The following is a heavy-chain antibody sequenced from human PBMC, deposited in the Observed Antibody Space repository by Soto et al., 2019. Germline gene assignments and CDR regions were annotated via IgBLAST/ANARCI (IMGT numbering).Heavy chain of an antibody. J-gene: IGHJ6*02. D-gene: IGHD3-10*01. V-gene: IGHV3-23*01. CDR2: VTGGGHTT. Sequence: GSLRLSCAASGFTFSRYAMSWVRQAPGKGLEWVSTVTGGGHTTYNADSVNGRFTISRDNSKNTLYLQMNNLRAEDTAIYYCASSSGDLDVYGMDIWGPGTKVTVSS. CDR1: GFTFSRYA. CDR3: ASSSGDLDVYGMDI.